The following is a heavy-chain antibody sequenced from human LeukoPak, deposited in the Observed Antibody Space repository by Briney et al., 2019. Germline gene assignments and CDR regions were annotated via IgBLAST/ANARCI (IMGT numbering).Heavy chain of an antibody. J-gene: IGHJ6*02. D-gene: IGHD3-9*01. CDR1: GFTFSTYA. Sequence: GGSLRLSCAASGFTFSTYAMHWVRQAPAKGLEWVAVISYDGNNKYYADSVKGRFTISRDNAKNSLYLQMNSLRAEDTAVYYCARDLTGMDVWGQGTTVTVSS. CDR2: ISYDGNNK. V-gene: IGHV3-30-3*01. CDR3: ARDLTGMDV.